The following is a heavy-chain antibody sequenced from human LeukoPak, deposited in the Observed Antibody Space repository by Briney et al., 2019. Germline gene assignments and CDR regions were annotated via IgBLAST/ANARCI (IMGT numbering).Heavy chain of an antibody. CDR3: ASLRRGYSYGPNYYYYYGMDV. Sequence: SETLSLTCAVYGGSFSGYYWSWIRQPPGKGLEWIGEINHSGSTNYNPSLKSRVTISVGTSKNQFSLKLSSVTAADTAVYYCASLRRGYSYGPNYYYYYGMDVWGQGTTVTVSS. D-gene: IGHD5-18*01. J-gene: IGHJ6*02. CDR1: GGSFSGYY. V-gene: IGHV4-34*01. CDR2: INHSGST.